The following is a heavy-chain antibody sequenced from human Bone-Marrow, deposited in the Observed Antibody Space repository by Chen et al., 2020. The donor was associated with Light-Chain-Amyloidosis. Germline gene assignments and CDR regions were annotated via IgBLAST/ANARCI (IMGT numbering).Heavy chain of an antibody. V-gene: IGHV5-51*01. CDR1: GYTFPNYW. Sequence: EVQLEQSGPDVKKPGESLKISCKGSGYTFPNYWIGWVRQMPGKGLEWMGVIYPDASDARYSPSFEGQVTISADKSITTAYLQWRSLKASDTAMYYCARRRDGYNFDYWGQGTLVTVSS. CDR2: IYPDASDA. D-gene: IGHD5-12*01. J-gene: IGHJ4*02. CDR3: ARRRDGYNFDY.